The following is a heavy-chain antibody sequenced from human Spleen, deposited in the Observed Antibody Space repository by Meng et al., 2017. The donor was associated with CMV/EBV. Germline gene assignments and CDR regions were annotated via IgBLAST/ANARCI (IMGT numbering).Heavy chain of an antibody. CDR3: AGLWI. D-gene: IGHD1-1*01. J-gene: IGHJ4*02. CDR2: MSGDGREI. V-gene: IGHV3-7*01. Sequence: ETLSLTCAVSGVTFRKTGMSWLRQVPGKGLEWVADMSGDGREIYYVDSVKGRFTVSRDNAKNSLFLQRNSLRVEDTAVYYFAGLWIWGPGTLVTVS. CDR1: GVTFRKTG.